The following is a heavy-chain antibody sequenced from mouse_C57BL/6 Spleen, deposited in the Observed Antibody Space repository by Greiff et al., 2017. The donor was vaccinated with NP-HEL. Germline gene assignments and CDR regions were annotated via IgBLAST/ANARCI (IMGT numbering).Heavy chain of an antibody. V-gene: IGHV14-4*01. CDR3: TPYYYGSGFAY. Sequence: EVQLVESGAELVRPGASVKLSCTASGFNIKDDYMHWVKQRPEQGLEWIGWIDPENGDTEYASKFQGKATITADTSSNTAYLQLSSLTSEDTAVYYCTPYYYGSGFAYWGQGTLVTVSA. CDR2: IDPENGDT. CDR1: GFNIKDDY. J-gene: IGHJ3*01. D-gene: IGHD1-1*01.